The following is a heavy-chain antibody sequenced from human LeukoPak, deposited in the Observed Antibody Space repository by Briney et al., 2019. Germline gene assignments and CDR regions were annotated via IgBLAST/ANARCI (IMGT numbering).Heavy chain of an antibody. CDR2: ISWNSGSI. D-gene: IGHD2-2*01. CDR1: GFTFDDYA. V-gene: IGHV3-9*01. CDR3: ASFVIVVVPAAKSENNWFDP. Sequence: GGSLRLSCAASGFTFDDYAMHWVRQAPGKGLEWVSGISWNSGSIGHADSVKGRFTISRDNAKNSLYLQMSSLRAEDTAVYYCASFVIVVVPAAKSENNWFDPWGQGTLVTVSS. J-gene: IGHJ5*02.